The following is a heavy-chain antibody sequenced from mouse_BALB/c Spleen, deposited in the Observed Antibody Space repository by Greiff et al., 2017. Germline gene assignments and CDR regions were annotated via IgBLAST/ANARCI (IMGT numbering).Heavy chain of an antibody. CDR3: ARDYYYGSSSWFAY. CDR1: GFSLTSYG. V-gene: IGHV2-9*02. D-gene: IGHD1-1*01. J-gene: IGHJ3*01. Sequence: VKLMESGPGLVAPSQSLSITCTVSGFSLTSYGVHWVRQPPGKGLEWLGVIWAGGSTNYNSALMSRLSISKDNSKSQVFLKMNSLQTDDTAMYYCARDYYYGSSSWFAYWGQGTLVTVSA. CDR2: IWAGGST.